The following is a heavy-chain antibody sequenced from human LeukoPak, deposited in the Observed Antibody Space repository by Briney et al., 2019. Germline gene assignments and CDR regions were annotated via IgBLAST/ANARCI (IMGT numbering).Heavy chain of an antibody. Sequence: SETLSLTCTVSGGSISGDYWSWIRQPPGKGLEWIGYIYYSGSTSYNPSLKSRVTISVDTSKNQFSLRLISVTAADTAVYYCARHGGTSGRSYRQDAFDIWGQGTMVTVSS. D-gene: IGHD3-10*01. CDR3: ARHGGTSGRSYRQDAFDI. CDR1: GGSISGDY. CDR2: IYYSGST. J-gene: IGHJ3*02. V-gene: IGHV4-59*08.